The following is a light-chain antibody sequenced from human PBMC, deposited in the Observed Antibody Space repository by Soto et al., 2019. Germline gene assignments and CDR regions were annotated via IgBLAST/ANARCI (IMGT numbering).Light chain of an antibody. V-gene: IGKV3-11*01. Sequence: EILLTQSPATLSLSPGERATLSCRASQSVSSYLAWYQQKPGQAPRLPIHDASNRATGIPARFSGSGSGTDFTLTISSLEPEDSAVYYCQQRSNWPPWTFGQGTKVEIK. CDR1: QSVSSY. CDR3: QQRSNWPPWT. CDR2: DAS. J-gene: IGKJ1*01.